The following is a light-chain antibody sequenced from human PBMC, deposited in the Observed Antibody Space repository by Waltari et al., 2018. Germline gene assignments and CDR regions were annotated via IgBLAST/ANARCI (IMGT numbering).Light chain of an antibody. CDR2: ESS. CDR3: CSYAGSTTLYV. J-gene: IGLJ1*01. Sequence: QSALTQPASVSGSPGQSITISCTGTNSDVGSYNLVSWYQQHPGKAPKLLIYESSERPSGVSNRFSGSKSGNTASLTISGVQAEDEADYYCCSYAGSTTLYVFGTGTKVTVL. CDR1: NSDVGSYNL. V-gene: IGLV2-23*01.